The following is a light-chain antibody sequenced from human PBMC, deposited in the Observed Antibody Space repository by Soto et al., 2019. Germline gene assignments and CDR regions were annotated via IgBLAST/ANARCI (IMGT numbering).Light chain of an antibody. CDR3: CSYACSSTDVV. CDR2: EGS. V-gene: IGLV2-23*01. CDR1: SSDVGSYNL. Sequence: QSALTQPASVSGSPGQSITISCTGTSSDVGSYNLVSWYQQHPGKAPKLMIYEGSKRPSGVSNRFSGSKSGNTASLTISGLQAEDEAEYYYCSYACSSTDVVFGAGTQLTVL. J-gene: IGLJ2*01.